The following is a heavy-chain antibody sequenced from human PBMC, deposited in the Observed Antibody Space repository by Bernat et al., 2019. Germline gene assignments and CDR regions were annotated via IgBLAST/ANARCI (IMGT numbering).Heavy chain of an antibody. CDR1: GGSISSSSYY. Sequence: QLQLQESGPGLVKPSETLSLTCTVSGGSISSSSYYWGWIRQPPGKGLEWIGSIYYSGSTYYNPSLKSRVTISVDTSKNQFSLKLSSVTAADTAVYYCARQGCTGGVCQGYWGQGTLVTVSS. J-gene: IGHJ4*02. D-gene: IGHD2-8*02. CDR3: ARQGCTGGVCQGY. V-gene: IGHV4-39*01. CDR2: IYYSGST.